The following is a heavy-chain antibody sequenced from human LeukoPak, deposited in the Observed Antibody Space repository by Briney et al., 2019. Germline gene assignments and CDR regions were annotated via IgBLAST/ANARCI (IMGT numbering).Heavy chain of an antibody. CDR3: AREVEDIVVVPAATPLAH. D-gene: IGHD2-2*01. V-gene: IGHV1-18*01. CDR2: ISAYNGNT. J-gene: IGHJ4*02. CDR1: GYTFTSYG. Sequence: ASVKVSCKASGYTFTSYGIGWVRQAPGQGLEWMGWISAYNGNTNYAQKLQGRVTMTTDTSTSTAYMELRSLRSDDTAVYYCAREVEDIVVVPAATPLAHWGQGTLVTVSS.